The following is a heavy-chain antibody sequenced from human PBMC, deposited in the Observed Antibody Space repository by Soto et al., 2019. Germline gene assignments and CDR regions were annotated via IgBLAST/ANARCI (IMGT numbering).Heavy chain of an antibody. CDR3: ARQSLRGYYDSSGSPAPDAFDI. V-gene: IGHV4-31*03. D-gene: IGHD3-22*01. J-gene: IGHJ3*02. CDR2: IYYSGST. CDR1: GGSISSGGYY. Sequence: SETLSLTCTVSGGSISSGGYYWSWIRQHPGKGLEWIGYIYYSGSTYYNPSLKSRVTISVDTSKNQFPLKLSSVTAADTAVYYCARQSLRGYYDSSGSPAPDAFDIWGQGTMVTVSS.